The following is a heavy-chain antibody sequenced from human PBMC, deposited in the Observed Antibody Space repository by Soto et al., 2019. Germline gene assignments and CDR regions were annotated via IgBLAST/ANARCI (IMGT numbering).Heavy chain of an antibody. D-gene: IGHD3-16*01. J-gene: IGHJ4*02. CDR1: VGLFSRLA. V-gene: IGHV1-69*13. CDR3: ARGGGPYVWFNEF. CDR2: IIPVFGTT. Sequence: SVKGSCKATVGLFSRLAISWVRQAPGQGVEWMGGIIPVFGTTNYAQKFQGRVTITADESTNTDYMELSSLTSDDTGMYYCARGGGPYVWFNEFWGQGTQVTVYS.